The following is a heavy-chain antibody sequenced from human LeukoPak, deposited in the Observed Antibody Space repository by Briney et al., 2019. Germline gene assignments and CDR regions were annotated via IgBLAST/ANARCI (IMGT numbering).Heavy chain of an antibody. V-gene: IGHV1-24*01. J-gene: IGHJ6*02. D-gene: IGHD6-19*01. CDR1: GYTLTELS. CDR2: FDPEGGET. Sequence: GASVKVSCKVSGYTLTELSMHWVRQAPGKGLEWMGGFDPEGGETIYAQKFQGRVTMTEDTSTDTAYMELSSLRSEDTAVYYCASLAGTRRSYYYYGMDVWGQGTTVTVSS. CDR3: ASLAGTRRSYYYYGMDV.